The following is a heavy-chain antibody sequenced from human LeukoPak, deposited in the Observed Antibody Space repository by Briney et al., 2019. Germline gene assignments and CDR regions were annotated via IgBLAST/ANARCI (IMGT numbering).Heavy chain of an antibody. CDR1: GFTFDDYA. V-gene: IGHV3-9*01. J-gene: IGHJ4*02. CDR3: AKGSTSAMGYSSGWYLDY. Sequence: GGSLRLSCAASGFTFDDYAMHWVRQAPGKGLEWVSGISWNSGSIGYADSVKGRFTISRDNAKNSLYLQMNSLRAEDTALYYCAKGSTSAMGYSSGWYLDYWGQGTLVTVSS. CDR2: ISWNSGSI. D-gene: IGHD6-19*01.